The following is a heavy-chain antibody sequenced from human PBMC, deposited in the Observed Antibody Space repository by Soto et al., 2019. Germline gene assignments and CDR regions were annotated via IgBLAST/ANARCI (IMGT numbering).Heavy chain of an antibody. D-gene: IGHD3-22*01. V-gene: IGHV4-30-4*01. J-gene: IGHJ5*02. CDR1: GGSISSGDYY. CDR3: ARGDYYDSSGYLP. Sequence: SETLSLTCTVSGGSISSGDYYWSWIRQPPGKGLEWIGYIYYSGSTYYNPSLKSRVTISVDTSKNQFSLKLSSVTVADTAVYYCARGDYYDSSGYLPWGQGTLVTVSS. CDR2: IYYSGST.